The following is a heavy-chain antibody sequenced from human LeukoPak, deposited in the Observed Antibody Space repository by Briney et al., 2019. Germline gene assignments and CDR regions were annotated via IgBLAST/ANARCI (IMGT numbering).Heavy chain of an antibody. D-gene: IGHD6-13*01. CDR2: IFTAGST. Sequence: GGSLRLSCAASGFTFNPYWMSWVRQAPGKGLEWVSVIFTAGSTYNADSVKGRFSISRDKSKNTLYLQMNTLRAEDTAVYFCAGGNSWPGLSYWGQGTLLTVSS. J-gene: IGHJ4*02. CDR1: GFTFNPYW. V-gene: IGHV3-53*01. CDR3: AGGNSWPGLSY.